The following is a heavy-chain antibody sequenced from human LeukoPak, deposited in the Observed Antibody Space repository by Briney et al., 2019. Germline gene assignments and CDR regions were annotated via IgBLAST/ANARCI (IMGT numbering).Heavy chain of an antibody. J-gene: IGHJ6*03. CDR1: GYSFTSYY. Sequence: GASVKVSCKASGYSFTSYYMHWVRQAPGQGLEWMGIINPSGDSTSYAQRFQGRVTMTRDMSTSTDYMELSSLRSEDTAVYYCARGLYGDYGLGVDYYYYMDVWGKGTTVTVSS. V-gene: IGHV1-46*01. CDR2: INPSGDST. D-gene: IGHD4-17*01. CDR3: ARGLYGDYGLGVDYYYYMDV.